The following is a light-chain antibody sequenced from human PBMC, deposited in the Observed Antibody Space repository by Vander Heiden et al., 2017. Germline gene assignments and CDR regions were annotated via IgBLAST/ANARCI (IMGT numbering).Light chain of an antibody. CDR3: QQDDSNPFT. V-gene: IGKV4-1*01. J-gene: IGKJ3*01. CDR1: QSVLYSSNNKNY. Sequence: DIVMTQSPDSLAVSLGERATINCKSSQSVLYSSNNKNYLAWYQQKPGQPPKLLIYWASTRESGVPDPFSGSGSGTDFTLTISSLQAEDVAVYYCQQDDSNPFTFGHGTRVXIK. CDR2: WAS.